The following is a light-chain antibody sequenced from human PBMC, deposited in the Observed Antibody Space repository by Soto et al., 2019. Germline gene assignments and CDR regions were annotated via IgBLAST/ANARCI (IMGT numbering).Light chain of an antibody. CDR2: GNS. J-gene: IGLJ2*01. CDR3: QSYDSSRLV. Sequence: QLVLTQPPSVSGAPGQRVTISCTGSSSNIGAGYDVHWYQQLPGTAPKLLIYGNSNRPSGVPDRFSGSKSGTSASLAITGLHAEDEADYYCQSYDSSRLVFGGGTKLTVL. CDR1: SSNIGAGYD. V-gene: IGLV1-40*01.